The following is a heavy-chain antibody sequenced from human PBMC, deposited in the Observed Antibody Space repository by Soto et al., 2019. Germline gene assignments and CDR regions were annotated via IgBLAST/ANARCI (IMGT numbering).Heavy chain of an antibody. J-gene: IGHJ3*02. CDR3: ARQGSASYYDSSGLYYDAFDI. D-gene: IGHD3-22*01. V-gene: IGHV4-34*01. CDR1: GGSFSGYY. CDR2: INHSGST. Sequence: SETLSLTCAVYGGSFSGYYWSWIRQPPGKGLEWIGEINHSGSTNYNPSLESRVTISVDTSKNQFSLKLSSVTAADTAVYYCARQGSASYYDSSGLYYDAFDIWGQGTMVTVSS.